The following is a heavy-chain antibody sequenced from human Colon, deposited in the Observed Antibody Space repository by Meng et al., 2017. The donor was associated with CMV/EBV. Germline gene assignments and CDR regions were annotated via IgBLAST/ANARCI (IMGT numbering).Heavy chain of an antibody. V-gene: IGHV4-39*01. CDR1: IRCRTYY. J-gene: IGHJ4*02. D-gene: IGHD3-22*01. CDR2: IYYTGNT. Sequence: IRCRTYYWGWIRQPPGKGLEWIWSIYYTGNTYYNPSLKSRVTISVDTSKNQFSLKLNSVTAADTAVYYCAREDSTGYYYVAYYFEYWGQGTLVTVSS. CDR3: AREDSTGYYYVAYYFEY.